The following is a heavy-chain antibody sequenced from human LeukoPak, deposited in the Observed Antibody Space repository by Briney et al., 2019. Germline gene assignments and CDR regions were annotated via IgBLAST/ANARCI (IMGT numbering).Heavy chain of an antibody. CDR3: AKDGVLALDH. J-gene: IGHJ4*02. CDR1: GFTFSSYA. V-gene: IGHV3-30*04. D-gene: IGHD2-15*01. CDR2: ISYDGSNK. Sequence: GGSLRLPCAASGFTFSSYAMHWVRQAPGKGLEWVAVISYDGSNKYYADSVKGRFTISRDNSKNTLYLQMNSLRAEDTAVYYCAKDGVLALDHWGQGTLVTVSS.